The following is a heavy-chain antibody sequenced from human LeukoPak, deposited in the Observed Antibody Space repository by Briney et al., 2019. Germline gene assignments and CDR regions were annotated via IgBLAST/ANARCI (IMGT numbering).Heavy chain of an antibody. CDR3: ARPKVGGYNYGFDY. V-gene: IGHV1-2*02. D-gene: IGHD5-24*01. J-gene: IGHJ4*02. Sequence: GASVKVSCKASGYTFTGYYMHWVRQAPGQGLEWTGWINPNSGGTNYTQKYQGRVTMTRDTSSSTAYMELSRLRSDDTAMYYCARPKVGGYNYGFDYWGQGTLVTVSS. CDR1: GYTFTGYY. CDR2: INPNSGGT.